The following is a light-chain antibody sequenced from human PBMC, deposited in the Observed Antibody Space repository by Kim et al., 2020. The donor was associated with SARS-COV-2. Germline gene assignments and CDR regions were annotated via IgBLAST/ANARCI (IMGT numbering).Light chain of an antibody. CDR2: GVT. CDR3: SSYTISNTLVV. V-gene: IGLV2-14*03. CDR1: SSDIGGYNY. Sequence: QSLTISCTGTSSDIGGYNYVSWYQPHPGKAPKLMIYGVTNRPSGVSNRFSGSKSGNTASLTISGLQAEDEADYYCSSYTISNTLVVFGGGTQLTFL. J-gene: IGLJ3*02.